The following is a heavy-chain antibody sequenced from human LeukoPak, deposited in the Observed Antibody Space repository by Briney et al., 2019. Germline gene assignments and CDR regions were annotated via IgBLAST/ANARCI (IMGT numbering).Heavy chain of an antibody. CDR2: ISGSGGST. Sequence: GGSLRLSCAASGFTFNNYAMSWVRQAPGKRLEWVSVISGSGGSTDYADSVKGRFTISRDNSKNTLYLQMNSLRAEDTAVYYCAKGDSTYYYDSSGYMWGQGTLVTVSS. D-gene: IGHD3-22*01. CDR1: GFTFNNYA. V-gene: IGHV3-23*01. J-gene: IGHJ4*02. CDR3: AKGDSTYYYDSSGYM.